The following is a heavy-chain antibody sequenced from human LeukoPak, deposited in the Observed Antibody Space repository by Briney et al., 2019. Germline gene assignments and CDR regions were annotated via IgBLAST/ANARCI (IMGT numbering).Heavy chain of an antibody. D-gene: IGHD5-12*01. CDR3: ARGRVATGPPYNWFDP. J-gene: IGHJ5*02. CDR2: INPNSGGT. CDR1: GYTSTGYY. V-gene: IGHV1-2*04. Sequence: ASVKVSCMASGYTSTGYYMHWVRQAPGQGLEWMGWINPNSGGTNYAQKFQGWVTMTRDTSISTAYMELSRLRSDDTAVYYCARGRVATGPPYNWFDPWGQGTLVTVSS.